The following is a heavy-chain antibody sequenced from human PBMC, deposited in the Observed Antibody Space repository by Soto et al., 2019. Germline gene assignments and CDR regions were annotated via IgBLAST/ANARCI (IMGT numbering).Heavy chain of an antibody. Sequence: SETLSLTCTVSGGSISSSSYYWGWIRQPPGKGLEWIGSIYYSGSTYYNPSLKSRVTISVDTSKNQFSLKLSSVTAADTAVYYCASTPLLMAGDYWGQGTLVTVSS. V-gene: IGHV4-39*01. CDR2: IYYSGST. J-gene: IGHJ4*02. CDR1: GGSISSSSYY. D-gene: IGHD2-8*01. CDR3: ASTPLLMAGDY.